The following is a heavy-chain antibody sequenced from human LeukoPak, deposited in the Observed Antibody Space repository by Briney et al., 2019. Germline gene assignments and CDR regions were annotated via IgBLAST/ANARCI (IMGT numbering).Heavy chain of an antibody. V-gene: IGHV3-7*03. D-gene: IGHD5-18*01. CDR2: IREDGSEK. Sequence: PGGSLRLSCAASGFTFNGYWMSWVRQAPGKGLEWVANIREDGSEKYYVDSVKGRFTISRDNAKNSLYLQMNSPRAEDTAVYYCAREYGYSYGTVWGQGTLVPVSS. CDR1: GFTFNGYW. CDR3: AREYGYSYGTV. J-gene: IGHJ1*01.